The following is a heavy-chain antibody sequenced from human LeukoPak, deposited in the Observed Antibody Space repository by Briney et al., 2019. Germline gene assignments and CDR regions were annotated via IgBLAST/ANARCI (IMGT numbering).Heavy chain of an antibody. D-gene: IGHD2-21*02. V-gene: IGHV1-69*04. J-gene: IGHJ4*02. CDR1: GGTFSSYA. Sequence: ASVKVSCKASGGTFSSYAICWVRHAPGQGLEWVGRVILIFGIANYAQTSQRRVTITADKTTSTDYIEQRSLRSAATTVYYCVRRRYCGGDCYSSCDYWGQGTLVTVSS. CDR2: VILIFGIA. CDR3: VRRRYCGGDCYSSCDY.